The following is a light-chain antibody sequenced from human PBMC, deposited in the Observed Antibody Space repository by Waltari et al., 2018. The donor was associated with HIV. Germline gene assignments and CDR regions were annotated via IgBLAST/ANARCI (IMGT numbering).Light chain of an antibody. V-gene: IGLV3-21*04. CDR3: HVWDTISDHVV. CDR1: NIGTKS. CDR2: YNA. J-gene: IGLJ2*01. Sequence: AKITCVGNNIGTKSVHWYQQKPDQAPVLVIYYNADRPSGIPERFSGSNSGNTATLTINRVEAGDEADYYCHVWDTISDHVVFGGGSKLTVL.